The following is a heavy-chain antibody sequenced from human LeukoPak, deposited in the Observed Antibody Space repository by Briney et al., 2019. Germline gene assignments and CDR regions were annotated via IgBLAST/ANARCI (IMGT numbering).Heavy chain of an antibody. CDR3: ARGPYSYDSSGCFDY. CDR2: IYTSGST. CDR1: GDSISSGNYY. V-gene: IGHV4-61*02. D-gene: IGHD3-22*01. J-gene: IGHJ4*02. Sequence: PSQTLSLTCTVSGDSISSGNYYWSWIRQPAGKGLEWIGRIYTSGSTNYNPSLKSRVTISVGTSKNQFSLRLNSVTATDTAMYYCARGPYSYDSSGCFDYWGQGALVTVSS.